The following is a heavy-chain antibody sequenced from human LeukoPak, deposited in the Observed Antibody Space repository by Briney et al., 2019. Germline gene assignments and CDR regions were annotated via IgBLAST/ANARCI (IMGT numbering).Heavy chain of an antibody. D-gene: IGHD6-6*01. CDR2: IRYDGSNK. CDR3: ASYASSSDDAFDI. J-gene: IGHJ3*02. Sequence: GGSLRPSCAASGFTFSSYGMHWVRQAPGKGLEWVAFIRYDGSNKYYADSVKGRFTISRDNSKNTLYLQMNSLRAEDTAVYYCASYASSSDDAFDIWGQGTMVTVSS. CDR1: GFTFSSYG. V-gene: IGHV3-30*02.